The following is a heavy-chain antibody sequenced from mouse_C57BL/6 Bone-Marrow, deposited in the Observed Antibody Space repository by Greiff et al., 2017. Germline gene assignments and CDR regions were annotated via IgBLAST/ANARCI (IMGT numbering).Heavy chain of an antibody. CDR2: IHPNSGST. V-gene: IGHV1-64*01. CDR3: ARSPLITTVVATDWYFDV. Sequence: VKLQESGAELVKPGASVKLSCKASGYTFTSYWMHWVKQRPGQGLEWIGMIHPNSGSTNYNEKFKSKATLTVDKSSSTAYMQLSSLTSEDSAVYYCARSPLITTVVATDWYFDVWGTGTTVTVSS. J-gene: IGHJ1*03. CDR1: GYTFTSYW. D-gene: IGHD1-1*01.